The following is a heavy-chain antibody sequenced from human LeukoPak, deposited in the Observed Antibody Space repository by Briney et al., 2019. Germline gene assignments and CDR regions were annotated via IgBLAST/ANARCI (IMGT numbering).Heavy chain of an antibody. CDR1: GGSISSSSYY. CDR3: ASERNWTYWYFDR. D-gene: IGHD1-1*01. V-gene: IGHV4-39*01. Sequence: SETLSLTCTVSGGSISSSSYYWGWIRQPPGKGLEWIGSIYYSGSTYYNPSLKSRVTISVDTSMNQFSLKLSLELDRDTSRHYCASERNWTYWYFDRWGRGTLVTASS. CDR2: IYYSGST. J-gene: IGHJ2*01.